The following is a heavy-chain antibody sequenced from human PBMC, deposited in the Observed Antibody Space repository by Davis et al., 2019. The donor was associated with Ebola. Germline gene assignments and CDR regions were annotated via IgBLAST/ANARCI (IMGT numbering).Heavy chain of an antibody. Sequence: GGSLRLSCAASGFTFSGSAMHWVRQAPGKGLEWVANIKHDGSEKYDVDSVRGRFTISRDNTRNSLFLQMNSLRAEDTAVYYCAKDPRTTRLGAIFDYWGQGTLVTVSS. D-gene: IGHD1-26*01. CDR2: IKHDGSEK. CDR1: GFTFSGSA. V-gene: IGHV3-7*03. CDR3: AKDPRTTRLGAIFDY. J-gene: IGHJ4*02.